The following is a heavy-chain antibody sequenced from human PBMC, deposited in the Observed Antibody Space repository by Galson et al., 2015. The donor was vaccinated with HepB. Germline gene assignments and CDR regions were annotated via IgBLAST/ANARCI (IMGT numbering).Heavy chain of an antibody. Sequence: SLRLSCAASGFTFSIYGMHWVRQAPGKGLEWVAFIRYDGSNKYYADSVKGRFTISRDNSKNTLYLQMNSLRAEDTAVYYCAKDRLDAFDIWGQGTMVTVSS. D-gene: IGHD6-25*01. CDR2: IRYDGSNK. CDR3: AKDRLDAFDI. V-gene: IGHV3-30*02. CDR1: GFTFSIYG. J-gene: IGHJ3*02.